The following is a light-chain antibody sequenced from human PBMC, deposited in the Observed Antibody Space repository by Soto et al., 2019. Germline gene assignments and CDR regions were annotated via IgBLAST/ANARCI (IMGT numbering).Light chain of an antibody. CDR2: DVS. J-gene: IGLJ1*01. Sequence: QSALTQPASVSGSPGQSITISCTGTSSDVGGYNYVSWYQQHPGKAPKLMIYDVSNRPSGVSNRFSGSKSGNTASLTISGLQAEDEADYYCSSYTSSSIFSVFGTGTKLTVL. V-gene: IGLV2-14*01. CDR3: SSYTSSSIFSV. CDR1: SSDVGGYNY.